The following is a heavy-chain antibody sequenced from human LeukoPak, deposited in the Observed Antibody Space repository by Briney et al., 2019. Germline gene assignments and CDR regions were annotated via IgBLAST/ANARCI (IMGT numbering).Heavy chain of an antibody. CDR3: ARASALGTVTPYYGMDV. D-gene: IGHD4-17*01. CDR2: IYYSGST. V-gene: IGHV4-59*01. Sequence: SETLSLTCTVSGGSISSYYWSWIRQPPGKGLEWIGYIYYSGSTNYNPSLKSRVTISVDTSKNQFSLKLSSVTAADTAVYYCARASALGTVTPYYGMDVWGQGTTVTVSS. CDR1: GGSISSYY. J-gene: IGHJ6*02.